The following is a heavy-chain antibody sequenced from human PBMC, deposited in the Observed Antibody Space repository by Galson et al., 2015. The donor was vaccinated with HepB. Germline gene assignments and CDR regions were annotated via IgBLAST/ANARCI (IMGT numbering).Heavy chain of an antibody. CDR2: IYYSGST. CDR1: GDSISTYY. J-gene: IGHJ4*02. CDR3: ARQKGIKIPFDY. Sequence: TLSLTCTVSGDSISTYYWSWIRQPPGKGLEWIGYIYYSGSTNYNPSLKSRVTISVDTPKNQFSLKQRSVTAADTAVYYCARQKGIKIPFDYWGQGTLVTVSS. V-gene: IGHV4-59*08. D-gene: IGHD3-16*01.